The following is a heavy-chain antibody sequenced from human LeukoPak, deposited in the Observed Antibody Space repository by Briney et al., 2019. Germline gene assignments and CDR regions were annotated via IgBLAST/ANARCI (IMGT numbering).Heavy chain of an antibody. Sequence: PGGSLRLSCAASGFTFSVSWMSWVRQAPGKGLEWVANIRYDGSEKYYVDSVKGRFTISRDNTKNTLYLQLNSLRAEDTAVYYCATGNYNQPFDYWGQGTLVTVSS. V-gene: IGHV3-7*01. CDR2: IRYDGSEK. CDR1: GFTFSVSW. J-gene: IGHJ4*02. D-gene: IGHD1-7*01. CDR3: ATGNYNQPFDY.